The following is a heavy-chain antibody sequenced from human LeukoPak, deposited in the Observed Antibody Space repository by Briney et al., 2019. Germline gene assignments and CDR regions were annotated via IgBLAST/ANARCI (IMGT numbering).Heavy chain of an antibody. J-gene: IGHJ5*02. Sequence: GGSLRLSCAASGFTFSSYDMHWVRQATGKGLEWVSAIGTAGDTYYPGSVKGRFTISRENAKNSLYLQMNSLRAGDTAVYYCARGVRAYGDYGTGVWFDPWGQGTLVTVSS. CDR3: ARGVRAYGDYGTGVWFDP. CDR2: IGTAGDT. D-gene: IGHD4-17*01. V-gene: IGHV3-13*01. CDR1: GFTFSSYD.